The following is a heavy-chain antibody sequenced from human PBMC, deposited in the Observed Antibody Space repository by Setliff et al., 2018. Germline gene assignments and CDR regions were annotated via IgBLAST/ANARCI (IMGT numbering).Heavy chain of an antibody. CDR2: IYYSGKT. CDR3: ARIGHFDFWRGFGVGAFDL. V-gene: IGHV4-39*01. Sequence: LSLTCSVSGASVSNVNYYWGWIRQPPGKGLEWVASIYYSGKTYSNPSFKSRVTMSLDKSKNQFSLKLASVTAADTALYYCARIGHFDFWRGFGVGAFDLWGHGSEVTVSS. D-gene: IGHD3-3*01. CDR1: GASVSNVNYY. J-gene: IGHJ3*01.